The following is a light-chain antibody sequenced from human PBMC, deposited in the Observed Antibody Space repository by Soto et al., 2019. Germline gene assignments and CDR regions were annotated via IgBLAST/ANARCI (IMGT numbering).Light chain of an antibody. CDR2: EVS. J-gene: IGLJ1*01. CDR1: SSDVGGYNY. Sequence: QSVLTQPPSASGSPGQSVTISCTGTSSDVGGYNYVSWYQQHPGKAPKLMIYEVSKRPSGVPDRFSGSKSGNTASLTVSGLQGEDEADYYCSSFAASNSYVFGTGTQLTVL. V-gene: IGLV2-8*01. CDR3: SSFAASNSYV.